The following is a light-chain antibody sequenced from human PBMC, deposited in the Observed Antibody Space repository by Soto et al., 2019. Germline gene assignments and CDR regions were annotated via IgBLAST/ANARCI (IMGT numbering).Light chain of an antibody. V-gene: IGKV1-5*01. Sequence: DIQMTQSPSTRSASVGDRVTITCRASESISSYLAWYQQKPGKAPKLLIYDASSLEGGVPSRFSGSGSGTEFTLTISSLQPDDFATYYCQQYKSYSWTFGQGTKVEIK. CDR2: DAS. CDR1: ESISSY. CDR3: QQYKSYSWT. J-gene: IGKJ1*01.